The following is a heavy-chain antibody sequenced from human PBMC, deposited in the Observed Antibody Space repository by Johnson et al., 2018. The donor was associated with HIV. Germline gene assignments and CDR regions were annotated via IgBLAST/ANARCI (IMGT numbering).Heavy chain of an antibody. J-gene: IGHJ3*02. D-gene: IGHD6-13*01. V-gene: IGHV3-30*04. CDR1: GFTFSSYA. CDR3: AGGGEYSSSLYAFDI. Sequence: QVQLVESGGGVVQPGRSLRLSCAASGFTFSSYAMHWVRQAPGKGLEWVAVISYDGSNKYYADSVKGRFTISRDNSKNTLYLQMNSLRAEDTAVYYCAGGGEYSSSLYAFDIWGQGTMVTVSS. CDR2: ISYDGSNK.